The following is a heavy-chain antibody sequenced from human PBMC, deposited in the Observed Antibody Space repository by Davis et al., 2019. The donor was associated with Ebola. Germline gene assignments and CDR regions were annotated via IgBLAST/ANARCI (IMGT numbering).Heavy chain of an antibody. V-gene: IGHV4-59*01. D-gene: IGHD2-15*01. CDR2: IYYSGST. CDR3: ARVRGYCSGGSCYPIYGMDV. J-gene: IGHJ6*02. CDR1: GGSFSGYY. Sequence: MPSETLSLTCAVYGGSFSGYYWSWIRQPPGKGLEWIGYIYYSGSTNYNPSLKSRVTISVDTSKNQFSLKLSSVTAADTAVYYCARVRGYCSGGSCYPIYGMDVWGQGTTVTVSS.